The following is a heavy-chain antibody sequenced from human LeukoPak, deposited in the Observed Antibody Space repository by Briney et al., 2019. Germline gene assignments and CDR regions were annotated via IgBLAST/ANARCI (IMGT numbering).Heavy chain of an antibody. CDR1: GGSFSGYY. J-gene: IGHJ3*02. CDR3: ARRLITMVRGVISCDAFDI. Sequence: SETLSLTCAVYGGSFSGYYWSWIRQPPGKGLEWIGSIYYSGSTYYNPSLKSRVTISVDTSKNQFSLKLSSVTAADTAVYYCARRLITMVRGVISCDAFDIWGQGTMVTVSS. D-gene: IGHD3-10*01. V-gene: IGHV4-34*01. CDR2: IYYSGST.